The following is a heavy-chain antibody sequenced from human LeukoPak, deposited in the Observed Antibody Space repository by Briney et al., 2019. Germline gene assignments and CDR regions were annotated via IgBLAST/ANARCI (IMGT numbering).Heavy chain of an antibody. J-gene: IGHJ4*02. V-gene: IGHV3-30*18. CDR3: AKDLREGYYDSSGLGY. CDR1: GFTFSSYG. D-gene: IGHD3-22*01. Sequence: GRSLRLSCAASGFTFSSYGMNWVRQAPGKGLEWGAVISYDGSNKYYADSVKGRFTISRDNSKNTLYLQMNSLRAEDTAVYYCAKDLREGYYDSSGLGYWGQGTLVTVSS. CDR2: ISYDGSNK.